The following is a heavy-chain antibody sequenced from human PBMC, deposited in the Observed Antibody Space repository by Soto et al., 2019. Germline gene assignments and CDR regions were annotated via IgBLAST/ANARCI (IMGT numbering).Heavy chain of an antibody. CDR2: INHSGST. D-gene: IGHD6-19*01. CDR1: GGSFSGYY. V-gene: IGHV4-34*01. CDR3: ARGWSGWRVWLDY. J-gene: IGHJ4*02. Sequence: SETLSLTCAVYGGSFSGYYCSWIRQPPGKGLEWIGEINHSGSTNYNPSLKSRVTISVDTSKNQFSLKLSSVTAADTAVYYCARGWSGWRVWLDYWGQGTLVTVSS.